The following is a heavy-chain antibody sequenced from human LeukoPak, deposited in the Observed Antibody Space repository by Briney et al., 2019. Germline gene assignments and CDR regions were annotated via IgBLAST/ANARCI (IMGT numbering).Heavy chain of an antibody. CDR1: GYTSTSYW. V-gene: IGHV5-51*01. CDR2: IYLGDSDT. Sequence: GESLKISCKGSGYTSTSYWIAWVRQMPGKGLGWMGIIYLGDSDTRYSPSFQGQVTISADKSIGTAYLQWRSLKASDTAMYYCARGSGDSSWSDYWGQGTLVTVSS. CDR3: ARGSGDSSWSDY. J-gene: IGHJ4*02. D-gene: IGHD6-13*01.